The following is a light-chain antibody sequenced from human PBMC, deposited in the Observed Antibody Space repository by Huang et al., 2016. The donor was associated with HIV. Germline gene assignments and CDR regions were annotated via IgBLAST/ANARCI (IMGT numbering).Light chain of an antibody. J-gene: IGKJ4*01. Sequence: EIVMTQSPATLSVSAGERATLSCWASQSVSSDLAWYQQKPGQAPRLHIHGASTRATGIPARFSGSGSGTEFTLTISNLQSEDFAVYYCQQYKNWPPLTFGGGTKVEIK. CDR2: GAS. CDR3: QQYKNWPPLT. V-gene: IGKV3-15*01. CDR1: QSVSSD.